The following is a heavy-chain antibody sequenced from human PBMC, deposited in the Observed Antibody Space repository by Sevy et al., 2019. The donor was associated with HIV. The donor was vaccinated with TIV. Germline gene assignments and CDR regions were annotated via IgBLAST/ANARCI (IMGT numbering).Heavy chain of an antibody. Sequence: GGSLRLSCTASGITFSSYAMSWVRQAPGKGLEWVSGISAGGGRTYHADSVKGRFTMSGDKSKNTLYLQMNSLTAEDTAVYYCASLLTGDPSDIWGQGTMVTVSS. V-gene: IGHV3-23*01. CDR2: ISAGGGRT. J-gene: IGHJ3*02. CDR1: GITFSSYA. D-gene: IGHD1-26*01. CDR3: ASLLTGDPSDI.